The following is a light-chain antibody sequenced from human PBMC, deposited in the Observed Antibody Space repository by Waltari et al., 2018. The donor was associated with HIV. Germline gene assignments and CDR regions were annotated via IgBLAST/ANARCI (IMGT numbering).Light chain of an antibody. J-gene: IGLJ2*01. CDR2: DVS. CDR3: SSYISSSTLI. Sequence: QSDLTQPASVSGSPGQSITISCSGSETDIGGYDYVSWYQRHPGKAPQLLIYDVSNRPSGVSNRFSGSKSGNTASLTISGLQAEDEADYYCSSYISSSTLIFGGGTKVTVL. V-gene: IGLV2-14*03. CDR1: ETDIGGYDY.